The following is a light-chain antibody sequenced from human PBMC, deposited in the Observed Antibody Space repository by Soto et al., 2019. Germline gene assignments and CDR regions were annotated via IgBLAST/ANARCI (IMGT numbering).Light chain of an antibody. CDR3: CSYAGNYTFV. V-gene: IGLV2-11*01. CDR1: SSDVGDYDY. J-gene: IGLJ1*01. CDR2: DVS. Sequence: QSVLTQPRSVSGSPGQSVTISCTGTSSDVGDYDYVSWYQQHPGGAPKVMIYDVSKRPSGVPGRFSGSKSGNTASLTISGLQAEDEADYFCCSYAGNYTFVFGTGTKVTLL.